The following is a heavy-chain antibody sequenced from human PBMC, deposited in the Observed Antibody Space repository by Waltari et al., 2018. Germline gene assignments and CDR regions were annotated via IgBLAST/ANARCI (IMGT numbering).Heavy chain of an antibody. CDR1: GGSFSGFS. CDR3: AKGPHRNRLQLKSYYYGMDV. V-gene: IGHV4-34*01. D-gene: IGHD5-12*01. J-gene: IGHJ6*02. Sequence: QVQLQQWGAGLLKPSETLSLTCAVYGGSFSGFSWTWIRQPPGKGLEWIGEITNSGRTNDNPSRTSRVTRSVATSKKRCSLKLSSVTAADTAVYYCAKGPHRNRLQLKSYYYGMDVWGQGTTVSVSS. CDR2: ITNSGRT.